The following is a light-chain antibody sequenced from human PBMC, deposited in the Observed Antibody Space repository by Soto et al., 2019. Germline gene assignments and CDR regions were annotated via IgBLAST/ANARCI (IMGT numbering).Light chain of an antibody. Sequence: QSALTQPASVSGSPGQSITISCTGTSSDVGSYNLVSWYQQHPGKAPKLMIYEGSKRPSGVSNRFSGSKYGNTASLTISGLQAEDEADYYCCSYAGSSTFDVVFGGGTKVTVL. J-gene: IGLJ2*01. V-gene: IGLV2-23*03. CDR2: EGS. CDR1: SSDVGSYNL. CDR3: CSYAGSSTFDVV.